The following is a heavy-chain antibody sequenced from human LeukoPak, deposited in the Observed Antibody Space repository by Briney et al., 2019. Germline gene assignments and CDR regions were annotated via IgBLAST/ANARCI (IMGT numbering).Heavy chain of an antibody. D-gene: IGHD2-2*01. Sequence: PGGSLRLSCAASGFTFSDYYMSWIRQAPGKGLEWVSYISSSSSYTHYADSVKGRFTISGDNAKNSLYLQMNSLRAEDTAVYYCARRIPSTSWTDSFDIWGQGTMVTVSS. V-gene: IGHV3-11*03. CDR2: ISSSSSYT. J-gene: IGHJ3*02. CDR1: GFTFSDYY. CDR3: ARRIPSTSWTDSFDI.